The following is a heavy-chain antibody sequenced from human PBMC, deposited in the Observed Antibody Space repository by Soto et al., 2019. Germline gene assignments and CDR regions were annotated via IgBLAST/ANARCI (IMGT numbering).Heavy chain of an antibody. CDR2: ITSSGDSI. D-gene: IGHD4-17*01. Sequence: EVQLLESGGGSVHPGGSLRLACAASGFRFSDYSMNWVRQAPGKGLEWVSYITSSGDSIYYADSVKGRFTVSRDNAKNSLFLRMNGLRDEDTAVYYCARLPKGSTVTSWGQGTLVTVSS. CDR1: GFRFSDYS. J-gene: IGHJ4*02. CDR3: ARLPKGSTVTS. V-gene: IGHV3-48*02.